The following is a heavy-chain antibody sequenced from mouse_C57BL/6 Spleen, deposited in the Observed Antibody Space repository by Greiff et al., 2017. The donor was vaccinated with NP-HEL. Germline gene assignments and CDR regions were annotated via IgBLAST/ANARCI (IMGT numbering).Heavy chain of an antibody. CDR3: ANDEWFAY. J-gene: IGHJ3*01. CDR1: GYTFTGYW. Sequence: QVQLKESGAELMKPGASVKLSCKATGYTFTGYWIEWVKQRPGHGLEWIGASLTGRGSTNYNEKFKGKDTFHADTSSNTAYMQLSSLTTEDSAIYYGANDEWFAYWGQGTLVTVSA. V-gene: IGHV1-9*01. CDR2: SLTGRGST. D-gene: IGHD2-12*01.